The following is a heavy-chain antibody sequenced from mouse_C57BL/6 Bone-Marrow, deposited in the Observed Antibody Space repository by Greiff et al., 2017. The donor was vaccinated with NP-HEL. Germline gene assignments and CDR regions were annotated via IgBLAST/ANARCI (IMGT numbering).Heavy chain of an antibody. V-gene: IGHV1-39*01. CDR3: ARGYYGSSSYWYFDV. Sequence: LVESGPELVKPGASVKISCKASGYSFTDYNMNWVKQSNGKSLEWIGVINPNYGTTSYNQKFKGKATLTVDQSSSTAYMQLNSLTSEDSAVYYCARGYYGSSSYWYFDVWGTGTTVTVSS. CDR1: GYSFTDYN. D-gene: IGHD1-1*01. J-gene: IGHJ1*03. CDR2: INPNYGTT.